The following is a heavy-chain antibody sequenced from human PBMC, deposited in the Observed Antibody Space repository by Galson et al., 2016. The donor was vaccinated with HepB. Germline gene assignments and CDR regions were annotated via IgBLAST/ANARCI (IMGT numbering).Heavy chain of an antibody. D-gene: IGHD3-10*01. CDR1: GFTFSTYG. CDR3: ARGRYGSDGFDI. J-gene: IGHJ3*02. Sequence: SLRLSCAVSGFTFSTYGMHWVRQAPGKGLEWVAIVWHDGTLKYYAKSVKGRFTISRDNSQNLLFLQMNRLRGEDTAVYHCARGRYGSDGFDIWGQGTMVTVSS. CDR2: VWHDGTLK. V-gene: IGHV3-33*01.